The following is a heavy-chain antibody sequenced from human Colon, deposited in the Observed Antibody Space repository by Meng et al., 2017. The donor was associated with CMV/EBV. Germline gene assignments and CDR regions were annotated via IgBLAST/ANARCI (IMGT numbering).Heavy chain of an antibody. CDR3: ARSRNARVRYYDIPSV. J-gene: IGHJ6*02. CDR2: INEDGSTI. Sequence: GGSLRLSCVVSGFTFTNYWMSWVRQAPGKGLEWVANINEDGSTIYFVDSLKGRFTISRDNAKNSLYLQMDSLGVDDTAVYYCARSRNARVRYYDIPSVWGPGTTVTVSS. D-gene: IGHD3-9*01. CDR1: GFTFTNYW. V-gene: IGHV3-7*01.